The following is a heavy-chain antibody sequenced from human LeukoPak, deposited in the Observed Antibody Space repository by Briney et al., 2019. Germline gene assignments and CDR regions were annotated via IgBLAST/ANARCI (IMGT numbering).Heavy chain of an antibody. Sequence: GGSLRLSCAASGFTFSNAWMSWVRQAPGKGLECVGRIKSKTDGGTTDYAAPVKGRFTISRDDSKNTLYLQMNSLKTEDTAVYYCTTDQSRGREPAADDAFDIWGQGTMVTVSS. CDR2: IKSKTDGGTT. J-gene: IGHJ3*02. CDR1: GFTFSNAW. D-gene: IGHD2-2*01. V-gene: IGHV3-15*01. CDR3: TTDQSRGREPAADDAFDI.